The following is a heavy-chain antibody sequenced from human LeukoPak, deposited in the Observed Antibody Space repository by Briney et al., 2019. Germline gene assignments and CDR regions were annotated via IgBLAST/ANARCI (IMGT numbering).Heavy chain of an antibody. J-gene: IGHJ1*01. Sequence: SETLSLTCTVSGYSISSGYHWGWIRQPPGKGLEWIGSVYHSGSTYYNPSLKSRVTISVDTSKNQFSLKLSSVTAADTAVYYCARVVQSTDSSGFYLPEYFQHWGQGTLVTVSS. V-gene: IGHV4-38-2*02. CDR2: VYHSGST. CDR1: GYSISSGYH. CDR3: ARVVQSTDSSGFYLPEYFQH. D-gene: IGHD3-22*01.